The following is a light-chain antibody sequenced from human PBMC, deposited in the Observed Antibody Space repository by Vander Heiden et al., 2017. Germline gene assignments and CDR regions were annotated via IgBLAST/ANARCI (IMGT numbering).Light chain of an antibody. CDR3: MQGTQTALS. Sequence: DIVMTQFQLSLSVTPGEPASISCRSSQTLLHSSGKNYLDWFLQKPGQSPQLLIYLGSTRASGVPDRFSGSGSGTDFTLKISRVEAEDVGVYYCMQGTQTALSFGGGTRLEIK. J-gene: IGKJ4*01. V-gene: IGKV2-28*01. CDR2: LGS. CDR1: QTLLHSSGKNY.